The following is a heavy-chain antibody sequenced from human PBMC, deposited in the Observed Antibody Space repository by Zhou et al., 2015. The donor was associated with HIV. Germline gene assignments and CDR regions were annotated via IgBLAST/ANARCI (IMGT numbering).Heavy chain of an antibody. CDR2: ISYDGSTK. Sequence: QVHLVESGGGVVQPGGSLRLSCAASGFSFHNYAMHWVRQAPGKGLEWVAFISYDGSTKYNADSVKGRFAISRDDSESTLYLQMNSLRAEDTALYFCARERTGYYLHSWGQGAMVTVSS. CDR1: GFSFHNYA. D-gene: IGHD3/OR15-3a*01. V-gene: IGHV3-30*09. J-gene: IGHJ4*02. CDR3: ARERTGYYLHS.